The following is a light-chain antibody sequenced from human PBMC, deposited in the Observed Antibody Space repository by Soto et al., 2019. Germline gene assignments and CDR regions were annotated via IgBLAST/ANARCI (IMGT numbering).Light chain of an antibody. J-gene: IGKJ4*01. Sequence: ITLTKSPSSLSASVGDSVSITCRTSQDIAIYLAWYQPKPGEAPKLLIYAASTMYGGVPSRFSASRFGTDLVINFAGLQLKNLKTDDCQQLRLYSSTFAGGTKVEIK. CDR3: QQLRLYSST. V-gene: IGKV1-9*01. CDR1: QDIAIY. CDR2: AAS.